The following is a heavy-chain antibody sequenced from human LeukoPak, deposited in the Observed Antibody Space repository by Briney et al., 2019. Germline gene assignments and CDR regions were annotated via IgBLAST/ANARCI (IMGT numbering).Heavy chain of an antibody. CDR3: ARVRGSIAARPVRWFDP. CDR1: GGSFSGYY. D-gene: IGHD6-6*01. V-gene: IGHV4-34*01. J-gene: IGHJ5*02. CDR2: INHSGST. Sequence: SETLSLTCAVYGGSFSGYYWSWIRQPPGKGLEWIGEINHSGSTNYNPSLKSRVTISVETSKTQFSLKLSSVTAADTAVYYCARVRGSIAARPVRWFDPWGQGTLVTVSS.